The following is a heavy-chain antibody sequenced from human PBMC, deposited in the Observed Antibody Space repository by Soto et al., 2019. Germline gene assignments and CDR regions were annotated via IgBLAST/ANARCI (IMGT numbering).Heavy chain of an antibody. CDR2: IIPIFGTA. CDR1: GGTFSSYA. CDR3: AREPSSSSRGPYCYFDL. J-gene: IGHJ2*01. V-gene: IGHV1-69*12. Sequence: QVQLVQSGAEVKKPGSSVKVSCKASGGTFSSYAISWVRQAPGQGLEWMGGIIPIFGTANYAQKFQGRVTITADESTSTAYMELSSLRSEGTAVYYCAREPSSSSRGPYCYFDLWGRCTLVTVSS. D-gene: IGHD6-13*01.